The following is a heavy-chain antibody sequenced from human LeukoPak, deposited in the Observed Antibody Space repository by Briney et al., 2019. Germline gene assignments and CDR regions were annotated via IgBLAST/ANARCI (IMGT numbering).Heavy chain of an antibody. CDR2: IYYSGNT. Sequence: SETLSLTCTVSGVSISSSNSYWGWIRQPPGKGLEWIGGIYYSGNTYYNASLKSRVTISIDTSKNQFPLKLTSVTAADTAVYYCARQTGSGLFILPGGQGTLVTVSS. CDR1: GVSISSSNSY. V-gene: IGHV4-39*01. D-gene: IGHD3/OR15-3a*01. J-gene: IGHJ4*02. CDR3: ARQTGSGLFILP.